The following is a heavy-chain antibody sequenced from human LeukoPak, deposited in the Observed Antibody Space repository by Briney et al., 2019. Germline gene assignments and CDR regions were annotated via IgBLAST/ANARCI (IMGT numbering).Heavy chain of an antibody. D-gene: IGHD3-10*01. Sequence: GGSLRLSCAASGFTFSNYWMTWVRQSPGKGLEWVAIIKQDGSDKYYVDSVKGRFTISRDNAKNSLYLQMSNLRAEDTAVYYCARGGHRQKEFWGQGTLVTVSS. CDR3: ARGGHRQKEF. CDR1: GFTFSNYW. CDR2: IKQDGSDK. J-gene: IGHJ4*02. V-gene: IGHV3-7*01.